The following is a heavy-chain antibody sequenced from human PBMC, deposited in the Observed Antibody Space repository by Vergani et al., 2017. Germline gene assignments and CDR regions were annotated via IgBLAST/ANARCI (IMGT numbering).Heavy chain of an antibody. V-gene: IGHV3-30*02. J-gene: IGHJ4*02. CDR1: GFTFSSYG. CDR3: AKGGLASYYYDSSGHFDY. CDR2: IRYDGSNK. Sequence: QVQLVESGGGVVQPGGSLRLSCAASGFTFSSYGMHWVRQAPGKGLEWVAFIRYDGSNKYYADSVKGRFTISRDNSKNTLYLQMNSLRAEDTAVYYCAKGGLASYYYDSSGHFDYWGQGTLVTVSS. D-gene: IGHD3-22*01.